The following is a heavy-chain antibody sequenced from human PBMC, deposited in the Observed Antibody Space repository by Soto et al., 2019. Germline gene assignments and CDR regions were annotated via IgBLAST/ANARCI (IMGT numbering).Heavy chain of an antibody. D-gene: IGHD1-26*01. Sequence: EVQLVESGGGLVHLGGSRRLSCAASGFTFSSYWMTWVRQAPGKGLEWVANIKHDGSEKYYVDSVKGRFTISRDNARNSVFLEMKSLRAEDTAVYSCVRARSGSYLEGFGYWGQGTLVTVSS. J-gene: IGHJ4*02. CDR1: GFTFSSYW. V-gene: IGHV3-7*01. CDR2: IKHDGSEK. CDR3: VRARSGSYLEGFGY.